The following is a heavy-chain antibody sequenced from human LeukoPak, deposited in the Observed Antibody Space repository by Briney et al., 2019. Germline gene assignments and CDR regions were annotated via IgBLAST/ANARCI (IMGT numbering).Heavy chain of an antibody. CDR2: ISGSGGST. D-gene: IGHD6-13*01. CDR1: GFTFSSYA. V-gene: IGHV3-23*01. J-gene: IGHJ4*02. CDR3: AKVPAAAGTGNY. Sequence: GGSLRLSCAASGFTFSSYAMSWVRQAPGKGLEWVSAISGSGGSTYYADSVKGRFTISRDNSKNTLYLQMNSLRAEDTAVYHCAKVPAAAGTGNYWGQGTLVTVSS.